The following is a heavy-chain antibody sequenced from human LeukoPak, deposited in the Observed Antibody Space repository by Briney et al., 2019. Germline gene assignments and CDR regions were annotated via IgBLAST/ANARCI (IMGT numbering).Heavy chain of an antibody. J-gene: IGHJ5*02. V-gene: IGHV3-23*01. CDR3: AKVSMVNLSDP. CDR1: GGSFSGYY. D-gene: IGHD5-18*01. Sequence: ETPSLTCAVYGGSFSGYYWSWIRQPPGKGLEWVSAISGSGGSTYYADSVKGRFTISRDNSKNTLYLQMNSLRAEDTAVYYCAKVSMVNLSDPWGQGTLVTVSS. CDR2: ISGSGGST.